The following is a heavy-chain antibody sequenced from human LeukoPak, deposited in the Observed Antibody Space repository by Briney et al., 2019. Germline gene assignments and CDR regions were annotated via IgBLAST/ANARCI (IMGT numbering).Heavy chain of an antibody. CDR2: INPSGGST. CDR3: ARDSRGYYDSSGYYFLEPGRAFDI. V-gene: IGHV1-46*01. J-gene: IGHJ3*02. Sequence: GASVKVSCKASGYTFTSYYMHWVRQAPGQGLEWMGIINPSGGSTSYAQKFQGRVTMTRDTSTSTVYMELSSLRSEDTAAYYCARDSRGYYDSSGYYFLEPGRAFDIWGQGTMVTVSS. CDR1: GYTFTSYY. D-gene: IGHD3-22*01.